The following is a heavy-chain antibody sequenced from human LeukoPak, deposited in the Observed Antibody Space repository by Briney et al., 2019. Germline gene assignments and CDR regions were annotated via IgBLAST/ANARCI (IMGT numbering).Heavy chain of an antibody. CDR3: AGDAPPGGDYYFDY. D-gene: IGHD3-16*01. Sequence: GGSLRLSCAASGFSFSTYGMHWVRQAPGKGLEWVALIWNAGTNTYYADSVKGRFTISRDNSKNTLYLQMNSLRAEDTAVYYCAGDAPPGGDYYFDYWGQGTLVIVSS. CDR1: GFSFSTYG. V-gene: IGHV3-33*01. CDR2: IWNAGTNT. J-gene: IGHJ4*02.